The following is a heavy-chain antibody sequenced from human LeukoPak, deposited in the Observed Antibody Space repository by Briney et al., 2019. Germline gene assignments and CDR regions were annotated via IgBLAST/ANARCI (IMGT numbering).Heavy chain of an antibody. D-gene: IGHD2/OR15-2a*01. J-gene: IGHJ4*02. V-gene: IGHV3-21*01. CDR3: ARGGTTFEY. Sequence: PGGSLRLSCAASGFPFSNHAMNWVRQAPGKGLEGVSFISSSSSYIYYADSVKGRFTISRDNAKNSLYLQMNSLRADDTAVYYCARGGTTFEYWGQGTLVTVSS. CDR2: ISSSSSYI. CDR1: GFPFSNHA.